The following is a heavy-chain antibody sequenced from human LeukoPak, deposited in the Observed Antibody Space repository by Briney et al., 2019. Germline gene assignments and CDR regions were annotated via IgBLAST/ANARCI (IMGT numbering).Heavy chain of an antibody. V-gene: IGHV3-33*01. J-gene: IGHJ4*02. CDR2: IWYDGSNK. Sequence: GGSLRLSCAASGFTFSSYGMHWVRQAPGKGLEWVAVIWYDGSNKYYADSVKGRFTTSRDNSKNTLYLQMNSLRAEDTAVYYCARDKTTAGGPVDYWGQGTLVTVSS. CDR1: GFTFSSYG. D-gene: IGHD6-13*01. CDR3: ARDKTTAGGPVDY.